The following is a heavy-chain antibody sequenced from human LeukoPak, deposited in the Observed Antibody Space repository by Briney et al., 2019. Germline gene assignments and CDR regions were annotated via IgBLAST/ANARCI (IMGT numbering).Heavy chain of an antibody. CDR1: GYTFTGFY. J-gene: IGHJ4*02. Sequence: GASVKVSCKASGYTFTGFYIHWVRQAPGQGLQWMGWINPNSGGTNYAQEFEGRVTMTRDTSISTAYMELSGLRSDDTAIYYCARSPHILTGENFDYWGQGTLVTVSS. D-gene: IGHD3-9*01. CDR2: INPNSGGT. V-gene: IGHV1-2*02. CDR3: ARSPHILTGENFDY.